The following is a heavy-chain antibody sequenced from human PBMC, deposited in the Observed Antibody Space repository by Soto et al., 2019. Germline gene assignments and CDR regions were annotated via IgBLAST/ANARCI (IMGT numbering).Heavy chain of an antibody. Sequence: QVQLVQSGAEVKKPGSSVKVSCKASGGTFSSYVISWVRQAPGQGLEWMGGIIPTSGTANYAQKFQDRVTITADESTSTAYMELSSLGSEDTAVYYGARRGSASYYYGMDVWGQGTTVTVSS. CDR2: IIPTSGTA. V-gene: IGHV1-69*01. CDR3: ARRGSASYYYGMDV. CDR1: GGTFSSYV. J-gene: IGHJ6*02. D-gene: IGHD3-16*01.